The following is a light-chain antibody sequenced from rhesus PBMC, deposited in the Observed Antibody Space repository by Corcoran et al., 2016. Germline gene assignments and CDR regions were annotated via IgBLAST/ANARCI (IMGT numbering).Light chain of an antibody. CDR2: KVN. J-gene: IGLJ1*01. CDR1: SSDIGHYNY. V-gene: IGLV2-11*01. CDR3: SSYEASATYI. Sequence: QSAPIQSPSLSGSLGQSVTISCTGTSSDIGHYNYVSWYRQQPGTTTKLLMYKVNMRPSGVSGRFSGSKSGNTASLTISGLQAEDEADYFCSSYEASATYIFGAGTRLTVV.